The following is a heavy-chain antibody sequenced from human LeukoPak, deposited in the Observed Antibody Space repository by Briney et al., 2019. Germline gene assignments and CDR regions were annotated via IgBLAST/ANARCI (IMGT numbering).Heavy chain of an antibody. D-gene: IGHD6-13*01. CDR2: IHYSEST. CDR1: GGPIRSYY. CDR3: ARVSAAGMDFHYGMDV. Sequence: PSETLSPTCTVSGGPIRSYYWSWMRQPPGKGLEWIGNIHYSESTNFNPSLKSRVAISVDTSKNQFSLNMRSVTAADTAVYYCARVSAAGMDFHYGMDVWGQGTTVLVSS. J-gene: IGHJ6*02. V-gene: IGHV4-59*01.